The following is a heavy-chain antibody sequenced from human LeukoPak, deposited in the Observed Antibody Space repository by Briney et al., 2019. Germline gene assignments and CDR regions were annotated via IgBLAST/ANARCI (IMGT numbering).Heavy chain of an antibody. D-gene: IGHD4-17*01. CDR1: GYTFTDYY. J-gene: IGHJ4*02. V-gene: IGHV1-2*02. Sequence: GASVKVSCKASGYTFTDYYMHWVRQAPGQGLEWMGWINPKSGATKYALKFQGRVTMTRDTSISTVYMELSRLGSDDTAVYYCARPADYGDYLDYWGQGTLVTVSS. CDR3: ARPADYGDYLDY. CDR2: INPKSGAT.